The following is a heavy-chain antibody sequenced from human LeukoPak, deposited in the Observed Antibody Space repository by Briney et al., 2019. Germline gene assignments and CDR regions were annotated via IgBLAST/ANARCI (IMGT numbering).Heavy chain of an antibody. Sequence: PSETLSLTCAVYGASFSNYYWGWVRQPPGKGLEWIGEMNQSGRANYNPSLKSRVTLSVDTSKNQFSLKLDSVTAADTAVYYCARGGGVARPRYFDLWGRGTLVTVSS. CDR2: MNQSGRA. CDR1: GASFSNYY. J-gene: IGHJ2*01. D-gene: IGHD6-6*01. CDR3: ARGGGVARPRYFDL. V-gene: IGHV4-34*01.